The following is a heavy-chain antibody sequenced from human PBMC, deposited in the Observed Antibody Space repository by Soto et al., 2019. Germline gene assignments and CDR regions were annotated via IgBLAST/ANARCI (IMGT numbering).Heavy chain of an antibody. CDR1: GFTFPNCD. CDR3: ETHPYRYNICXYGLCES. V-gene: IGHV3-23*01. D-gene: IGHD1-20*01. J-gene: IGHJ5*01. Sequence: GGSLRSSFTASGFTFPNCDMSWVRQAPGKVLEWVSTISGSGDSTYYTYSVKGRFTISRDNSNNTLFLQMNSLRAEDTAVYYCETHPYRYNICXYGLCESWGHGTLVNV. CDR2: ISGSGDST.